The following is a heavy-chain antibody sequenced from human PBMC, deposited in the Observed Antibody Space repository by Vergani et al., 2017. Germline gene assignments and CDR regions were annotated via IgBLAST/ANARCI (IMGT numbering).Heavy chain of an antibody. J-gene: IGHJ6*02. D-gene: IGHD7-27*01. CDR2: IIPIFGTA. CDR1: GGTFSSYA. CDR3: AGRELTGDDYGMDV. V-gene: IGHV1-69*01. Sequence: QVQLVQSGAEVKKPGSSVTVSCKASGGTFSSYAISWVRQAPGQGLEWMGGIIPIFGTANYAQKFQGRVTSNADESTSTAYMGLSSLRSEDTAVYYCAGRELTGDDYGMDVWGQGTTVTVSS.